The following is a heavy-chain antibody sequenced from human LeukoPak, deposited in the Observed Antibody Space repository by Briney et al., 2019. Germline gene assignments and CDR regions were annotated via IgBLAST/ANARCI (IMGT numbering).Heavy chain of an antibody. J-gene: IGHJ3*02. Sequence: ASVKVSCKASGYTFTDYYMHWVRQAPGQGLEWMGIINPSGGSTSYAQKFQGRVTMTRDMSTSTVYMELSSLRSEDTAVYYCARDQYDFWSGYHDDAFDIWGQGTMVTVSS. CDR1: GYTFTDYY. D-gene: IGHD3-3*01. V-gene: IGHV1-46*01. CDR2: INPSGGST. CDR3: ARDQYDFWSGYHDDAFDI.